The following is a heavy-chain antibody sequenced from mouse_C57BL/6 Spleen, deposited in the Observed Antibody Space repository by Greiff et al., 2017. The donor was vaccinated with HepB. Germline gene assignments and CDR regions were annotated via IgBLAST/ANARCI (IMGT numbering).Heavy chain of an antibody. V-gene: IGHV1-84*01. CDR1: GYTFTDYY. J-gene: IGHJ4*01. D-gene: IGHD1-1*01. CDR2: IYPGSGNT. Sequence: QLQESGPELVKPGASVKISCKASGYTFTDYYINWVKQRPGQGLEWIGGIYPGSGNTKYNEKFKGKATLTVDTASSTAYMQLSSLTSEDSAVYFCARDYYGSSGDAMDYWGQGTSVTVSS. CDR3: ARDYYGSSGDAMDY.